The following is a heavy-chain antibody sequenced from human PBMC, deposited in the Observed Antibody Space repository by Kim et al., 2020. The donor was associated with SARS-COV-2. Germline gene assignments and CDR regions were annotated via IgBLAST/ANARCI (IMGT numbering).Heavy chain of an antibody. Sequence: ADSVKGRFTISRDNSKNTLYLQMNSLRAEDTAVYYCAKVPDYGDLGYFQHWGQGTMVTVSS. CDR3: AKVPDYGDLGYFQH. J-gene: IGHJ1*01. D-gene: IGHD4-17*01. V-gene: IGHV3-23*01.